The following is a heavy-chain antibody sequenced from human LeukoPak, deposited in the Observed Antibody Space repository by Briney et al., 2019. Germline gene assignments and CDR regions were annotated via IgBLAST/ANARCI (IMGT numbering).Heavy chain of an antibody. D-gene: IGHD2-15*01. CDR3: AKTQGYYDA. V-gene: IGHV3-23*01. CDR1: GFTLRSYA. Sequence: GGSLRLSCAASGFTLRSYAMGWVRQAPGKGLEWVSAISDTGDKTYYADSVKGRFTISRDNSRNTLYLQMNSLRADDTAVYYCAKTQGYYDAWGQGALVTVSS. CDR2: ISDTGDKT. J-gene: IGHJ5*02.